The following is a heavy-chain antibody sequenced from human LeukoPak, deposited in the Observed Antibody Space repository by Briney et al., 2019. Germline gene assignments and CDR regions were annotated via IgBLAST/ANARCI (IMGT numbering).Heavy chain of an antibody. V-gene: IGHV1-8*03. J-gene: IGHJ6*03. CDR2: MNPNSGNT. CDR1: GYTFTSYD. CDR3: ARIVVGYYYYYYMDV. D-gene: IGHD2-21*01. Sequence: ASVKVSCKASGYTFTSYDINWVRQATGQGLEWMGWMNPNSGNTGYAQKFQGRVTITRNTSISTAYMELSSLRSEDTAVYYCARIVVGYYYYYYMDVWGKGTTVTVSS.